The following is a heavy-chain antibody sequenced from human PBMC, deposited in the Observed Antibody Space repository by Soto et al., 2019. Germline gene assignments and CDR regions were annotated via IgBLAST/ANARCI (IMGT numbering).Heavy chain of an antibody. J-gene: IGHJ6*02. D-gene: IGHD3-3*01. CDR3: ARDGYYDFWSGYYRTYGMDV. Sequence: LRLSCAASGFTFSSYGMHWVRQAPGKGLEWVAVIWYDGSNKYYADSVKGRFTISRDNSKNTLYLQMNSLRAEDTAVYYCARDGYYDFWSGYYRTYGMDVWGQGTTVTVSS. CDR2: IWYDGSNK. V-gene: IGHV3-33*01. CDR1: GFTFSSYG.